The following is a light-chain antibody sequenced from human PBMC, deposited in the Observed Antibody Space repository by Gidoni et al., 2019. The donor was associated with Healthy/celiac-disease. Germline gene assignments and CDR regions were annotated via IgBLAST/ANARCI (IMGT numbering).Light chain of an antibody. J-gene: IGLJ2*01. Sequence: QSVLTQPPAVSGAPGQRVTISCTGSSSNIGAGYDVHWYQQLPGTAPKLLIYGNSKRPSGVPDRFAGSNSGTSASLASTGLQAEGEADYYWQSYDSSLSGYVVFGGGTKLTVL. CDR2: GNS. CDR3: QSYDSSLSGYVV. CDR1: SSNIGAGYD. V-gene: IGLV1-40*01.